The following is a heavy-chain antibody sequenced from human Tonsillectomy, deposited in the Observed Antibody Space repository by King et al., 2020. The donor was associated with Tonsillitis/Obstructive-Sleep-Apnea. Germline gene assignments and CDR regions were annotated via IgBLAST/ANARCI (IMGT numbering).Heavy chain of an antibody. CDR1: GFTFSSYA. Sequence: VQLVESGGGVVQPGRSLRLSCAASGFTFSSYAMHWVRQAPGKGLEWVAVISYDGSDEYYADSVKGRFTISRDNSKNTVYLQMNSLRAEDTAVYYCARDGCLEMASIEHYFDYWGQGTLVTVSS. V-gene: IGHV3-30*04. J-gene: IGHJ4*02. D-gene: IGHD5-24*01. CDR3: ARDGCLEMASIEHYFDY. CDR2: ISYDGSDE.